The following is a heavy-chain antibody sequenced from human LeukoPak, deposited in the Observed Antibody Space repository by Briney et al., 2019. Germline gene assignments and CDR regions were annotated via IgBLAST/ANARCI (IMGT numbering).Heavy chain of an antibody. J-gene: IGHJ4*02. D-gene: IGHD3-22*01. CDR2: IYTSGST. CDR3: ARALGYDSSGYLPSFDY. CDR1: GGSISSGSYY. V-gene: IGHV4-61*02. Sequence: PSQTLSPTCTVSGGSISSGSYYWSWIRQPAGKGLEWIGRIYTSGSTNYNPSLKSRVTISVDTSKNQFSLKLSSVTAADTAVYYCARALGYDSSGYLPSFDYWGQGTLVTVSS.